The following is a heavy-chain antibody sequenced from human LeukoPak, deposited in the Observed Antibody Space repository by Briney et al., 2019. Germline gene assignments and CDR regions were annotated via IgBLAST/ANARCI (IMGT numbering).Heavy chain of an antibody. Sequence: GASLRLSCAASGFTFSSYAMSWVRQAPGKGLEWVSAISGSGGSTYYADSVKGRFTISRDNSKNTLYLQMNSLRAEDTAVYYCAKDEFRRKNYYDYFYYYGMDVWGQGTTVTVSS. CDR1: GFTFSSYA. V-gene: IGHV3-23*01. CDR3: AKDEFRRKNYYDYFYYYGMDV. CDR2: ISGSGGST. D-gene: IGHD3-10*01. J-gene: IGHJ6*02.